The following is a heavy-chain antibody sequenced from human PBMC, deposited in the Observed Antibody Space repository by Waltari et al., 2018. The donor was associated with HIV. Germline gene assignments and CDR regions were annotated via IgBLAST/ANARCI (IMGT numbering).Heavy chain of an antibody. CDR2: IVPMFGAA. J-gene: IGHJ4*02. CDR3: ARVFGTAPREYFFGY. CDR1: GGTFSSNA. Sequence: QVQLVQSGAEVKKPGSSVRVSCKASGGTFSSNALSWVRQAPGQGPEWMGGIVPMFGAANYAQKFKGRVTITADESTNTAYMQLSSLRSEDTAVYYCARVFGTAPREYFFGYWGQGTLVTVSS. D-gene: IGHD3-10*01. V-gene: IGHV1-69*01.